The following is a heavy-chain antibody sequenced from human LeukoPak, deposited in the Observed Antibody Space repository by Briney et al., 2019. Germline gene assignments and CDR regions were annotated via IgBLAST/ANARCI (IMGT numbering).Heavy chain of an antibody. CDR3: ARETPMATFDY. CDR1: VYTFTRDY. J-gene: IGHJ4*02. Sequence: GRVYASCTASVYTFTRDYIHWGRQAPGQGLGWVGTINASGGNTNYAQRFQRKATMTRDRSTSTVYMELSSLRSDDTAVYYCARETPMATFDYWGQGTLVTVSS. V-gene: IGHV1-46*01. CDR2: INASGGNT. D-gene: IGHD5-18*01.